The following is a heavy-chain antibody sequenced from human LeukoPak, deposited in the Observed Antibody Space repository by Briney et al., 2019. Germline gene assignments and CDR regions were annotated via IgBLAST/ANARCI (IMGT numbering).Heavy chain of an antibody. CDR3: ARDRSDCSSTSCYGRKYNWFDP. CDR2: ISYDGSNK. CDR1: GFTFSSYA. Sequence: GRSPRLSCAASGFTFSSYAMHWVRQAPGKGLEWVAVISYDGSNKYYADSVKGRFTISRDNSKNTLYLQMNSLRAEDTAVYYCARDRSDCSSTSCYGRKYNWFDPWGQGTLVTVSS. J-gene: IGHJ5*02. V-gene: IGHV3-30*04. D-gene: IGHD2-2*01.